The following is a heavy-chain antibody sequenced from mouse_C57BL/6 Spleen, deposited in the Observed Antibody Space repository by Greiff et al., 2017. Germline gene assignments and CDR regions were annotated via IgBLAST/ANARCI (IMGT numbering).Heavy chain of an antibody. Sequence: EVKLVESGGGLVKPGGSLKLSCAASGFTFSDYGMHWVRQAPEKGLEWVAYISSGSSTIYYADTVKGRFTISRDNAKNTLFLQMTSLRSEDTAMYYCARRYGSSPPYAMDYWGQGTSVTVSS. CDR1: GFTFSDYG. D-gene: IGHD1-1*01. CDR2: ISSGSSTI. J-gene: IGHJ4*01. CDR3: ARRYGSSPPYAMDY. V-gene: IGHV5-17*01.